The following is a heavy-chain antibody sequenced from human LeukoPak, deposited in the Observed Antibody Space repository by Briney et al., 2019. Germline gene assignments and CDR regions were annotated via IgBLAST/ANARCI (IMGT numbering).Heavy chain of an antibody. CDR2: INPNSGGA. V-gene: IGHV1-2*02. CDR1: GYTFTDYY. CDR3: ARYSGSYRYCDY. J-gene: IGHJ4*02. Sequence: TSVKVSCKASGYTFTDYYMHWVRQAPGQGLEWMGWINPNSGGADYAQKFQGRVTMTRDTSISTAYMVLSRLTSDDTAVYYCARYSGSYRYCDYWGQGTLVTVSS. D-gene: IGHD1-26*01.